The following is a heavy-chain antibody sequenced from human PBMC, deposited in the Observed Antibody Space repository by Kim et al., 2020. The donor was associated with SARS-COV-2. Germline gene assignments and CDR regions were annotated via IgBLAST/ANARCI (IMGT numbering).Heavy chain of an antibody. D-gene: IGHD3-22*01. V-gene: IGHV4-34*01. Sequence: STNYNPSLKSRPTISIDTSKNHLSLKLTSVTAADTAVYYCARGVITTGFDYWGQGTLVTVSS. CDR2: ST. CDR3: ARGVITTGFDY. J-gene: IGHJ4*02.